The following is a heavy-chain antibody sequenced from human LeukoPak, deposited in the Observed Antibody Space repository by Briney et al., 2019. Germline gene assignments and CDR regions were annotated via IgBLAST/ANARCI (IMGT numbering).Heavy chain of an antibody. V-gene: IGHV4-59*01. CDR1: GGSISSYF. CDR2: IYYSGST. CDR3: ARDGDDYGDYVFDY. J-gene: IGHJ4*02. D-gene: IGHD4-17*01. Sequence: PETLSLTCTVSGGSISSYFWSWIRQPPGKGLEWIGYIYYSGSTNYNPSLKSRVTISVDTSKNQFSLKLSSVTAADTAVYYCARDGDDYGDYVFDYWGQGILVTVSS.